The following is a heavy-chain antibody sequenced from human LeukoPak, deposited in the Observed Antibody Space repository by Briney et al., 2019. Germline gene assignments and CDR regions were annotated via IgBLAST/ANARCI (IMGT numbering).Heavy chain of an antibody. CDR1: GFTFSSYG. V-gene: IGHV3-30*02. CDR2: IRYDGSNK. Sequence: PGGSLRLSCAASGFTFSSYGMHWVRQAPGKGLEWVAFIRYDGSNKYYADSVKGRFTISRDNSKNTLYLQMNSLRAEDTAVYYCAKDRSLMWLVRGPFDAFDIWGQGTMVTVSS. J-gene: IGHJ3*02. CDR3: AKDRSLMWLVRGPFDAFDI. D-gene: IGHD6-19*01.